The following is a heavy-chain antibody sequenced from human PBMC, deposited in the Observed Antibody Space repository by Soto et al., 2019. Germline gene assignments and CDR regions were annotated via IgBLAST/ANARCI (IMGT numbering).Heavy chain of an antibody. D-gene: IGHD3-16*02. V-gene: IGHV4-39*01. CDR2: IYYSGST. CDR3: SCPANPRALIYDYIWGSYRFDY. CDR1: GGSISSSSYY. J-gene: IGHJ4*02. Sequence: SETLSLTCTVSGGSISSSSYYWGWIRQPPGKGLEWIGSIYYSGSTYYNPSLKSRVTISVVTSKIQFSLKLSSVTAAATAVYYCSCPANPRALIYDYIWGSYRFDYWGQGTLVTVSS.